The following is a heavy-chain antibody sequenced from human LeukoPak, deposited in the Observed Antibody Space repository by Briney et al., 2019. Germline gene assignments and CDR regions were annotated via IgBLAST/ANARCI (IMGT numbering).Heavy chain of an antibody. Sequence: GGSLRLSCAASGFTVSSNYMSWVRQAPGKGLEWVSVIYSGGSTYYADSVKGRFTISRHNSKNTLYLQMNSLRAEDTAVYYCARVQVAELNTHYDYVWGSYQTYYFDYWGQGTLVTVSS. CDR3: ARVQVAELNTHYDYVWGSYQTYYFDY. CDR1: GFTVSSNY. V-gene: IGHV3-53*04. CDR2: IYSGGST. J-gene: IGHJ4*02. D-gene: IGHD3-16*01.